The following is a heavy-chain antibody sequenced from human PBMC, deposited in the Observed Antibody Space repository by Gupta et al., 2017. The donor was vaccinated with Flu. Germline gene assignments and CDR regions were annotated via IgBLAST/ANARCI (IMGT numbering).Heavy chain of an antibody. V-gene: IGHV3-33*01. CDR3: ARVHGTYSTIAFDY. Sequence: SDYGMHWVRQAPGKGLEWVAVIWNDGSNKNYADSLMGLFTISRDNSKNTLYLQMTSLRAEDTAVYYCARVHGTYSTIAFDYWGQGTLVTVSS. CDR2: IWNDGSNK. CDR1: SDYG. J-gene: IGHJ4*02. D-gene: IGHD6-13*01.